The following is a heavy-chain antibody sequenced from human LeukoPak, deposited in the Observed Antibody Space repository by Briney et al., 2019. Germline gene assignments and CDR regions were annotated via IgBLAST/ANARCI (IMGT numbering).Heavy chain of an antibody. CDR3: ARDGRGLDY. J-gene: IGHJ4*02. CDR2: INHSGST. Sequence: SETLSLTCAVYGGSFSGYYWSWIRQPPGKGLEWIGEINHSGSTNYNPSLKSRVTISVDTSKNQFSLKLSSVTAADTAVYYCARDGRGLDYWGQGTLVTVSS. CDR1: GGSFSGYY. D-gene: IGHD3-10*01. V-gene: IGHV4-34*01.